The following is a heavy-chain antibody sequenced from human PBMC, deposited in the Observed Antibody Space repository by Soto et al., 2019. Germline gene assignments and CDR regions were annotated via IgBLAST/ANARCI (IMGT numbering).Heavy chain of an antibody. D-gene: IGHD3-10*01. V-gene: IGHV3-15*07. CDR3: TTAIRNGSYYYYYYGMDV. CDR2: IKSKTDGGTT. CDR1: GFNFSNVW. J-gene: IGHJ6*02. Sequence: PLGSLRLSSAVSGFNFSNVWRNWVRQAPGKGLEWVGRIKSKTDGGTTDYAAPVKGRFTISRDDSKNTLYLQMNSLKTEDTAVYYCTTAIRNGSYYYYYYGMDVWGQGTSVTVSS.